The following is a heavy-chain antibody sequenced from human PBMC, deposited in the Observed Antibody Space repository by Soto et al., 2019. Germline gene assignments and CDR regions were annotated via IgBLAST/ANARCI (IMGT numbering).Heavy chain of an antibody. V-gene: IGHV1-69*13. CDR3: ARDVRAKVGATLHYFDY. CDR1: GGTFSSYA. J-gene: IGHJ4*02. CDR2: IIPIFGTA. Sequence: SVKVSCKASGGTFSSYAISWVRQAPGQGLEWMGGIIPIFGTANYAQKFQGRVTITADESTSTAYMELSSLRSEDTAVYYCARDVRAKVGATLHYFDYWGQGTQVTVSS. D-gene: IGHD1-26*01.